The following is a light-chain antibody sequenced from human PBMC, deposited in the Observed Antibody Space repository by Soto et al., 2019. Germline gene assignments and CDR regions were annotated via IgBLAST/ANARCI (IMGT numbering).Light chain of an antibody. CDR1: QSISNH. Sequence: DIQMTQSPSSLSASVEDRVIITCRASQSISNHLNWYQQKPGKAPKLLIFAASSLQSGVPSRFSGSGSGTFFTLTISSLQPEDFATYFCLQTDTFPITFGQGTRLEIK. CDR3: LQTDTFPIT. CDR2: AAS. V-gene: IGKV1-39*01. J-gene: IGKJ5*01.